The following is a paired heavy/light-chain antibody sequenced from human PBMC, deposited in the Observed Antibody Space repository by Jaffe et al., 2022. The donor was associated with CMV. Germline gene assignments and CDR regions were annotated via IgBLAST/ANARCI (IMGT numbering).Light chain of an antibody. Sequence: EIVLTQSPGTLSLSPGERATLSCRASQSVNYSYLAWYQQKPGQAPRLLIYGTSIRATGIPDRFSGSGSGTDFTLTISGLVPDDFAVYYCQRYDMSPRGYTFGQGTLLEIK. CDR1: QSVNYSY. J-gene: IGKJ2*01. V-gene: IGKV3-20*01. CDR2: GTS. CDR3: QRYDMSPRGYT.
Heavy chain of an antibody. CDR3: AQILVGLRSAFDT. Sequence: QVTLRESGPALVKPTQTLTLTCTFSGFSLTTSGMCVSWIRQPPGKAPEWLARIDWDDEKFYSTSLDTRLTISKDTSKNQVVLTLANMDPVDTGTYYCAQILVGLRSAFDTWGQGTMVTVSS. V-gene: IGHV2-70*17. D-gene: IGHD4-17*01. CDR2: IDWDDEK. CDR1: GFSLTTSGMC. J-gene: IGHJ3*02.